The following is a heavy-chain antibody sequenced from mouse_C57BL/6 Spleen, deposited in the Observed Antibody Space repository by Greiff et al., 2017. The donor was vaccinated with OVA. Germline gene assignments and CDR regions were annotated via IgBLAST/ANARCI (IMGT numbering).Heavy chain of an antibody. D-gene: IGHD1-1*01. CDR3: ARSDLYYYGSGGLYYAMDY. Sequence: VQLQQSGPGLVQPSQSLSITCTVSGFSLTSYGVHWVRQSPGKGLEWLGVIWSGGSTDYNAAFISRLSISKDNSKSQVFFKMNSLQADDKAIYYCARSDLYYYGSGGLYYAMDYWGQGTSVTVSS. CDR1: GFSLTSYG. CDR2: IWSGGST. J-gene: IGHJ4*01. V-gene: IGHV2-2*01.